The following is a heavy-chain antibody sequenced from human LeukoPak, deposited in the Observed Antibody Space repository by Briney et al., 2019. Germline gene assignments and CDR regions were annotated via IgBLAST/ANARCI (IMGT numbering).Heavy chain of an antibody. V-gene: IGHV1-24*01. CDR1: GYTFTGYY. D-gene: IGHD3/OR15-3a*01. J-gene: IGHJ4*02. Sequence: GASVKVSCKASGYTFTGYYMYWVRQAPGQGLEWMGGFDPEDGKTIYAQKFQGRVTMTEDTSTDTAYMELSSLRSEDTAVYYRATAGDAIDSVMIWDFWGQGTLVTVSS. CDR3: ATAGDAIDSVMIWDF. CDR2: FDPEDGKT.